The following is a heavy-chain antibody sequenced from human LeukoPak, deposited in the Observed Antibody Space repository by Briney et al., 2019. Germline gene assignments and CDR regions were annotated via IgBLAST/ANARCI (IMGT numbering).Heavy chain of an antibody. CDR3: ASLAAAGTYYFDY. CDR1: GGSISSGDYY. D-gene: IGHD6-13*01. J-gene: IGHJ4*02. Sequence: PSQTLSLTCTVSGGSISSGDYYWSWIRQPPGKGLEWIGYIYYSGSTYYNPSLKSRVTISVDTSKDQFSLKLSSVTAADTAVYYCASLAAAGTYYFDYWGQGTLVTVSS. V-gene: IGHV4-30-4*01. CDR2: IYYSGST.